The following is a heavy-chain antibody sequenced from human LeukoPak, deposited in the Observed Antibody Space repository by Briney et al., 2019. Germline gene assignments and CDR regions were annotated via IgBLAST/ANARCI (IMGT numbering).Heavy chain of an antibody. D-gene: IGHD1-26*01. Sequence: GGSLRLSCAASGFTFSRCSMNWVRQAPGKGLEWVSSISSSSSYIYYADSVEGRFTISRDNAKNSLYLQMDSLRAEDTAVYYCARDPYSGGYGADYYYFMDVWGKGTTVTISS. CDR2: ISSSSSYI. CDR1: GFTFSRCS. V-gene: IGHV3-21*01. CDR3: ARDPYSGGYGADYYYFMDV. J-gene: IGHJ6*03.